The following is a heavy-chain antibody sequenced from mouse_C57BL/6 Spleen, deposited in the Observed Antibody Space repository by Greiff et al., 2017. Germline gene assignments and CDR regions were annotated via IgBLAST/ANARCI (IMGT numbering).Heavy chain of an antibody. V-gene: IGHV1-39*01. CDR1: GYSFTAYN. CDR2: INTNYGTT. D-gene: IGHD1-1*01. CDR3: ARGNYYGSSPYWYFDV. J-gene: IGHJ1*03. Sequence: VQLKQSGPELVKPGASVKISCKASGYSFTAYNMNWVKQSNGKSLEWIGVINTNYGTTSYNQKFKGKATLTVDQSSSTAYMQLNSLTSEDSAVYYCARGNYYGSSPYWYFDVWGTGTTVTVSS.